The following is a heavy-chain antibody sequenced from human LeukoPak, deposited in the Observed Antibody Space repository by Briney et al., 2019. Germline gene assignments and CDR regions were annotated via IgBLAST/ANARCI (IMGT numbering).Heavy chain of an antibody. J-gene: IGHJ4*02. CDR2: ISYDGSNK. V-gene: IGHV3-30*04. Sequence: GGSLRLSCAASGFTFISYVVHWARQAPGKGLEWVAVISYDGSNKYYADSVKGRFTISIDNSKNTLYLQMNSLRAEDTAVYYCARVRGYSGSYFDYWGQGTLVTVSS. D-gene: IGHD5-18*01. CDR3: ARVRGYSGSYFDY. CDR1: GFTFISYV.